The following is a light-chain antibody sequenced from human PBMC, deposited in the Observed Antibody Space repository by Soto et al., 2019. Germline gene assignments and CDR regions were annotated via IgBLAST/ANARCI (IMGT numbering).Light chain of an antibody. V-gene: IGKV1-39*01. CDR1: RTVTRY. J-gene: IGKJ1*01. CDR2: GAT. Sequence: DIQLTQFPSFLSASVGDRVTITCRASRTVTRYLHWFQQKPGKAPKLVIFGATNLQTGVSSRFTGSGSGTDFTLTISGLQPEDFATYYCHQTYDTLWTFGQGTKVDIK. CDR3: HQTYDTLWT.